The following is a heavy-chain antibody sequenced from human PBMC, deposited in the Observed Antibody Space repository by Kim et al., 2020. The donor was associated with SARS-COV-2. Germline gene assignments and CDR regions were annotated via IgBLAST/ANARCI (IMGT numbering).Heavy chain of an antibody. D-gene: IGHD3-10*01. CDR3: AREGSGSYYEALYYYYGMDV. V-gene: IGHV4-39*07. Sequence: RVTISVDTSKNQFSLKLSSVTAADTAVYYCAREGSGSYYEALYYYYGMDVWGQGTTVTVSS. J-gene: IGHJ6*02.